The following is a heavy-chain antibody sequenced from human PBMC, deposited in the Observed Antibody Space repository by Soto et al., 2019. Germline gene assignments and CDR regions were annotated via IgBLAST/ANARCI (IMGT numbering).Heavy chain of an antibody. V-gene: IGHV4-34*01. CDR2: INHSGST. J-gene: IGHJ6*02. D-gene: IGHD2-2*01. Sequence: SETLSLTCAVYGGSFSGYYWSWIRQPPGKGLEWIGEINHSGSTNYNPSLKSRVTISVDTSKNQFSLKLSSVTAADTAVYYCARGRGIVVQAAPIPYYYYGMDVWGQGTTVTVSS. CDR1: GGSFSGYY. CDR3: ARGRGIVVQAAPIPYYYYGMDV.